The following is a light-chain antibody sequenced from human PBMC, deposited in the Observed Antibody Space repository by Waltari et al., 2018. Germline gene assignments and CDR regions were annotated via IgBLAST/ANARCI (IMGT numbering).Light chain of an antibody. J-gene: IGKJ5*01. CDR3: QQRSNWPPIT. CDR2: DAS. CDR1: QSVSTY. Sequence: EIVLTQSPATLSLSPGERATLSCRASQSVSTYLAWYQQQPGQAPRLLIDDASNRATGIPARFSGSGSGTDFTLTISSLEPEDFAVYYCQQRSNWPPITFGQGTRLEIK. V-gene: IGKV3-11*01.